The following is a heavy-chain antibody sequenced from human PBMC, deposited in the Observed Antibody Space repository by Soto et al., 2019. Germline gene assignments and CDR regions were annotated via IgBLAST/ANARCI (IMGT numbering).Heavy chain of an antibody. V-gene: IGHV6-1*01. CDR2: TYYRSRWYN. Sequence: QVQLQESGPGLVKPSQTLSLTCAISGDSVSSNSAAWNWIRLSPSRGLEWLARTYYRSRWYNDYVVSVRSRITVNPDTSKNQFSLQLISVTPEDTAVYYCAGTTSHQWYYMDVWGKGTTVTVSS. CDR1: GDSVSSNSAA. CDR3: AGTTSHQWYYMDV. J-gene: IGHJ6*03. D-gene: IGHD1-7*01.